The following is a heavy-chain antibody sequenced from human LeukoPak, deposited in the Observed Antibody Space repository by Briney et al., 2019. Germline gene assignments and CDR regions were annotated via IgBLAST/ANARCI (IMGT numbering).Heavy chain of an antibody. Sequence: PGGSLRLSCTASGLTFNDFAMHWVRQAPGKGLEWVTLISYNGVNKYYADSVKGRFTISRDNSKNTLYLQMDSLRAEDTAVYYCARAKDGTNILDYWGQGTLVTVSS. D-gene: IGHD5-24*01. CDR1: GLTFNDFA. V-gene: IGHV3-30-3*01. CDR3: ARAKDGTNILDY. J-gene: IGHJ4*02. CDR2: ISYNGVNK.